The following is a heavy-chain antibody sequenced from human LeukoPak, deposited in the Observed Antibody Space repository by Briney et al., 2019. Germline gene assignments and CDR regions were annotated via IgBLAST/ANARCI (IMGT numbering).Heavy chain of an antibody. J-gene: IGHJ4*02. CDR2: IYYSGST. Sequence: SETLSLTCTVSGDSISGYYCSWIRPPPGKGREWIGYIYYSGSTNYNASLKSRVIISVDTSKNQFSLKLSSVTAADTAVYYCARHLSYGDSNYFDYWGQGTLVTVSS. CDR1: GDSISGYY. CDR3: ARHLSYGDSNYFDY. V-gene: IGHV4-59*08. D-gene: IGHD4-17*01.